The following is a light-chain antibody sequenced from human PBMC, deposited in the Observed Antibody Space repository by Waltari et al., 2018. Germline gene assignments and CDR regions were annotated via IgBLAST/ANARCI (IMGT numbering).Light chain of an antibody. CDR2: ENY. CDR3: GTWDSSLSGAV. Sequence: QSGLTQPPSLSAAPGQKVTISCSGTSSNIGNNYVAWYQQIPGTVPKLLIYENYKRPAGIPDRFSGSMSGTSATLVITGLLTGDEADYYCGTWDSSLSGAVFGGGTHLTVL. V-gene: IGLV1-51*02. CDR1: SSNIGNNY. J-gene: IGLJ7*01.